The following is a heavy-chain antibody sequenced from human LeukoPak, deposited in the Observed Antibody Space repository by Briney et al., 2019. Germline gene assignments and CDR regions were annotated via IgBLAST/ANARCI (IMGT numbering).Heavy chain of an antibody. CDR1: GGSISSGSCY. Sequence: SQTLSLTCTVSGGSISSGSCYWSWIRQPAGKGLEWIGRIYTSGSTNYNPSLKSRVTISVDTSKNQFSLKLSSVTAADTAVYYCARAELYYFDYWGQGTLVTVSS. J-gene: IGHJ4*02. V-gene: IGHV4-61*02. CDR2: IYTSGST. D-gene: IGHD1-26*01. CDR3: ARAELYYFDY.